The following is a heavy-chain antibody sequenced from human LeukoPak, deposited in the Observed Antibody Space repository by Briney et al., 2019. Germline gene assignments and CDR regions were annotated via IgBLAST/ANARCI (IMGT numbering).Heavy chain of an antibody. CDR2: IYYSGST. D-gene: IGHD3-10*01. V-gene: IGHV4-59*12. Sequence: PSETLSLTCTVSGGSISSYYWSWIRQPPGKGLEWIGYIYYSGSTNYNPSLKSRVTISVDTSKNQFSLRLSSLTAADTAVYYCARARLYASGSYLRGNWFDPWGQGTLVTVSS. J-gene: IGHJ5*02. CDR3: ARARLYASGSYLRGNWFDP. CDR1: GGSISSYY.